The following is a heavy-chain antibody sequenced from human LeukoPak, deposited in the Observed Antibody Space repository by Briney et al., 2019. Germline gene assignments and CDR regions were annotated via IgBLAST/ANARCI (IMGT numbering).Heavy chain of an antibody. D-gene: IGHD3-10*01. J-gene: IGHJ5*02. CDR1: GYTFTSYG. V-gene: IGHV1-18*01. CDR2: ICAYNGNT. Sequence: ASVKVSCKASGYTFTSYGISWVRQAPGQGLKWMGWICAYNGNTNYAQKLQGRVTMTTDTSTSTAYMELRSLRSDDTAVYYCARDSLYYYGSGSPNWFDPWGQGTLVTVSS. CDR3: ARDSLYYYGSGSPNWFDP.